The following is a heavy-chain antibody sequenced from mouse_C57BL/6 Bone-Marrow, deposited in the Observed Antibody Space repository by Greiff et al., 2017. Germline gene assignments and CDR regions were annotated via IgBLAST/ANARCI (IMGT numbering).Heavy chain of an antibody. V-gene: IGHV1-61*01. D-gene: IGHD2-3*01. J-gene: IGHJ2*01. CDR3: ARSEIYDGYTLDY. CDR2: IYPSDSET. Sequence: QVQLQQPGAELVRPGSSVKLSCKASGYTFTSYWMDWVKQRPGQGLEWIGNIYPSDSETHYNQKFKDKATLTVDKSSSTAYMQLSSLTSEDSAVYYCARSEIYDGYTLDYWGQGTTLTVSS. CDR1: GYTFTSYW.